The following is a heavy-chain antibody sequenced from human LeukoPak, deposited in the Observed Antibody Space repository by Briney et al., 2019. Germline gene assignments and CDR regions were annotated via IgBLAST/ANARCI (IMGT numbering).Heavy chain of an antibody. CDR3: ARGPSGWGSLDS. V-gene: IGHV3-74*01. D-gene: IGHD7-27*01. Sequence: GGSLRLSCAASGFTFSSYWMHWVRQAPGEGLVWVSRINSDGSSTNYADSVKGRFTISRDNAKNTLYLQVKSLRAEDTAVYYCARGPSGWGSLDSWGQGTLVTVSS. J-gene: IGHJ4*02. CDR1: GFTFSSYW. CDR2: INSDGSST.